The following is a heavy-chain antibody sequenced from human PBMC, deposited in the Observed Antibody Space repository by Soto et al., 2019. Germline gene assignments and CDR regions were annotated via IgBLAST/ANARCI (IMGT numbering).Heavy chain of an antibody. CDR3: AAPRGGYCSSTSCYIDYGMDV. CDR2: IVVGSGNT. J-gene: IGHJ6*02. Sequence: SVKVSCKASGFTFTSSAVQWVRQARGQRLEWIGWIVVGSGNTNYAQKFQERVTITRDMSTSTAYMELSSLRSEDTAVYYCAAPRGGYCSSTSCYIDYGMDVWGQGTTVTVSS. V-gene: IGHV1-58*01. CDR1: GFTFTSSA. D-gene: IGHD2-2*02.